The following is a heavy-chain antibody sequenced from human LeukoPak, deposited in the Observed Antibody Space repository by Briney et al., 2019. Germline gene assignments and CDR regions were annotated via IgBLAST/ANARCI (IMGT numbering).Heavy chain of an antibody. CDR2: ISAYSGNT. CDR1: GYTFSTFA. D-gene: IGHD5/OR15-5a*01. Sequence: ASVKVSCKASGYTFSTFAIGWVRQAPGQGLEWMGRISAYSGNTIYAQKFRGRVTMTTDTSTTTAYMELTGLTYDDTAVYYCTRAVYDSLPDYWGQGTLVAVSS. CDR3: TRAVYDSLPDY. J-gene: IGHJ4*02. V-gene: IGHV1-18*01.